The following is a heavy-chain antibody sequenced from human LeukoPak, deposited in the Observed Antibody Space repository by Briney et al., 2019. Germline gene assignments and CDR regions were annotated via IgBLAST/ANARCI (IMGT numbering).Heavy chain of an antibody. CDR2: INHSGST. V-gene: IGHV4-34*01. CDR3: ARGRSSMVRGYYYYYMDV. Sequence: SETLSLTCAVYGGSFSGYYWSWIRQPPGKGLEWIGEINHSGSTNYNPSLKSRVTISVDTSKNQFSLKLSSVTAADTAVYYCARGRSSMVRGYYYYYMDVWGKGTTVTISS. J-gene: IGHJ6*03. D-gene: IGHD3-10*01. CDR1: GGSFSGYY.